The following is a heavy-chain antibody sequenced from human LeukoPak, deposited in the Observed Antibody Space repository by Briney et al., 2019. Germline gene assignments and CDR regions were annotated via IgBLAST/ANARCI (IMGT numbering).Heavy chain of an antibody. D-gene: IGHD4-11*01. Sequence: GESLKISCKGSGYSFTSYWVGWVRQVPGKGLEWMGIIYPGDSDTRYSPSFQGQVTISADKSISTAYLQWSSLKASDTAMYYFARLQRAHNYVGLDYWGQGTLVTVSS. CDR3: ARLQRAHNYVGLDY. V-gene: IGHV5-51*01. CDR2: IYPGDSDT. J-gene: IGHJ4*02. CDR1: GYSFTSYW.